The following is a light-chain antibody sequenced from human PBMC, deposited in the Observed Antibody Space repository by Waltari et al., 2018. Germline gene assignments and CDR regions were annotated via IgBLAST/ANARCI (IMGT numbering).Light chain of an antibody. CDR3: QQYYFSPPT. Sequence: DIVMTQSPDSLSLSLGERATINCKSSHDLLYSSTNKNYLAWYQQKAGQPPKLHIYWASTRESWVPDRFSGSGSETDFTLTITGLQAEDVAVYYCQQYYFSPPTFGPGTKVDFK. CDR1: HDLLYSSTNKNY. J-gene: IGKJ3*01. V-gene: IGKV4-1*01. CDR2: WAS.